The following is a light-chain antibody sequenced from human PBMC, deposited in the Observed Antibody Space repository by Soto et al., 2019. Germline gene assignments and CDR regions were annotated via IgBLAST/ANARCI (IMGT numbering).Light chain of an antibody. V-gene: IGKV1-5*01. CDR3: QQYNSYSS. CDR2: DAS. CDR1: QSISSW. Sequence: DIQMTQSPSTLSASVGDRVTITCRASQSISSWLAWYQQKPGKAPKLRIYDASSLESGVTSRFTGSGSGTEFTRTISSLQPADFATYYCQQYNSYSSFGGGTKVEIK. J-gene: IGKJ4*01.